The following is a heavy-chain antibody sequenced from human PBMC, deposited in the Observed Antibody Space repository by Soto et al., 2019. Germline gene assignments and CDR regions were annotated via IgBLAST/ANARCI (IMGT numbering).Heavy chain of an antibody. CDR2: ISASGGST. Sequence: EVQLLESGGGLVQHGGSLRLSCAASGFTFSSYAMSWVRQAPGKGLEWVSGISASGGSTYYADSVKGRFTISRDNSKNTLYLQMNNLKAEDTAVYYCAKIPLYYYDSGNYYNDYWGQGTLVTVSS. J-gene: IGHJ4*02. D-gene: IGHD3-10*01. CDR1: GFTFSSYA. V-gene: IGHV3-23*01. CDR3: AKIPLYYYDSGNYYNDY.